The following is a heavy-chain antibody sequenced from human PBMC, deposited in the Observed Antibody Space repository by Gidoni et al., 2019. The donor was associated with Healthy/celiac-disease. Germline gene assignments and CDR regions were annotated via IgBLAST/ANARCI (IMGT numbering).Heavy chain of an antibody. Sequence: QVQLVQSGAEVKKPGSSVKVSCKASGGTFSSYAISWVRQAPGQRLEWMGGIIPIFGTANYARKFQASVTITADASTSTSYMELSSLRSEDSAWYYGAWGGGQDIVVVPAAYYMDVWGKGTTVTVSS. CDR2: IIPIFGTA. CDR1: GGTFSSYA. V-gene: IGHV1-69*01. J-gene: IGHJ6*03. CDR3: AWGGGQDIVVVPAAYYMDV. D-gene: IGHD2-2*01.